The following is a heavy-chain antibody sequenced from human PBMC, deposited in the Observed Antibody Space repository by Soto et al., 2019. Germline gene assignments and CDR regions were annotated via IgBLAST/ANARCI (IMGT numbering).Heavy chain of an antibody. CDR2: IIPIFGTA. D-gene: IGHD6-13*01. Sequence: SVKVSCKASGGTFSSYAISWVRQAPGQGLEWMGGIIPIFGTANYAQKFQGRVTITADESTSTAYMELSSLRSEDTAVYYCARGRYSSSWYRDFDYWGQGTLVTVSS. V-gene: IGHV1-69*13. CDR1: GGTFSSYA. CDR3: ARGRYSSSWYRDFDY. J-gene: IGHJ4*02.